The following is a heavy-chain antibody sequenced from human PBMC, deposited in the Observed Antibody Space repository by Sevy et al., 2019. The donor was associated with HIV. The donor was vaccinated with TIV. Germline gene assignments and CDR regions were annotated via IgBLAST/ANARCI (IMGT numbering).Heavy chain of an antibody. CDR3: AKGVIPTQSPGGLDY. J-gene: IGHJ4*02. V-gene: IGHV3-30*18. CDR1: GFTFSSYG. CDR2: ISYDGSNK. Sequence: GGSLRRSCAASGFTFSSYGMHWVRQAPGKGLEWVAVISYDGSNKYYADSVKGRFTISRDNSKNTLYLQMNSLRAEDTAVYYCAKGVIPTQSPGGLDYWGQGTLVTVSS. D-gene: IGHD3-16*02.